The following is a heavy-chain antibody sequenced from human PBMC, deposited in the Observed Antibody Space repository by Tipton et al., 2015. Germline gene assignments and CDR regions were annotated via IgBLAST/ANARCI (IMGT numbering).Heavy chain of an antibody. Sequence: TLSLTCSVSGGSVTSNNYFWSWIRQPPGKGLEWIGYIFHSGSTSYNPSLRSRVFISIDTSKNQFSLKLNSVTAADTAVYYCARSAYTFGLHWGQGTLVTVSS. D-gene: IGHD3/OR15-3a*01. CDR2: IFHSGST. CDR1: GGSVTSNNYF. CDR3: ARSAYTFGLH. V-gene: IGHV4-61*01. J-gene: IGHJ4*01.